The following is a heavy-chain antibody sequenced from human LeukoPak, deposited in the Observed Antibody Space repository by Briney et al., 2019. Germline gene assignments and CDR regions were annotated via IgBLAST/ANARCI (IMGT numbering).Heavy chain of an antibody. CDR2: INTDGSDT. Sequence: GGSLRPSCAPSGFTFSDFWMDWGREAPGKGVLGVSRINTDGSDTTYADSLKGRFPFSRDNAKNTVYLQMSSLRAEDTAVYYCARGYSGTYRTDYWGQGTLATVSS. V-gene: IGHV3-74*03. CDR3: ARGYSGTYRTDY. CDR1: GFTFSDFW. D-gene: IGHD1-26*01. J-gene: IGHJ4*02.